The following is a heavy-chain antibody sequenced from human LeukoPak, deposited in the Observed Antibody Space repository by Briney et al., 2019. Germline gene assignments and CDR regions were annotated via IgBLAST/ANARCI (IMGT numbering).Heavy chain of an antibody. J-gene: IGHJ4*02. CDR3: AKERGGSYKYFDY. V-gene: IGHV3-9*01. D-gene: IGHD1-26*01. CDR1: GFTFDDYA. Sequence: GGSLRLSCAASGFTFDDYAIHWVRQAPGKGLEWVSGISWNSGSIGYADSVKGRFTISRDNAKNSLYLQMNSLRAEDTALYYCAKERGGSYKYFDYWGQGTLVTVSS. CDR2: ISWNSGSI.